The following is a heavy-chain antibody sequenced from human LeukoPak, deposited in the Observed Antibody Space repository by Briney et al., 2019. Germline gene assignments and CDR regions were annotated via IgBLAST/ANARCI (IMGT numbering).Heavy chain of an antibody. Sequence: PGGSLRLSCAASGFTFSSYAMSWVRQAPGKGLEWVSAISGSGGSTYYADSVKGRFTISRDNSKNTLYLQMNSLKTEDTAVYYCTTDLRLLWFGELLYDYWGQGTLVTVSS. CDR3: TTDLRLLWFGELLYDY. CDR1: GFTFSSYA. D-gene: IGHD3-10*01. CDR2: ISGSGGST. V-gene: IGHV3-23*01. J-gene: IGHJ4*02.